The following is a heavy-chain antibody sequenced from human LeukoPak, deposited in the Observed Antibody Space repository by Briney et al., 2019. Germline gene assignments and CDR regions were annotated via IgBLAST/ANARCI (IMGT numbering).Heavy chain of an antibody. CDR3: ALDSSGYYYFDY. J-gene: IGHJ4*02. Sequence: PGGSLRLSCAASGFTFSNAWMSWVRQAPGKGLEWVGRIKSKTDGETTDYAAPVKGRFTISRDDSKNTLYLQMNGLRAEDTAVCYCALDSSGYYYFDYWGQGTLVTVSS. V-gene: IGHV3-15*01. CDR1: GFTFSNAW. D-gene: IGHD3-22*01. CDR2: IKSKTDGETT.